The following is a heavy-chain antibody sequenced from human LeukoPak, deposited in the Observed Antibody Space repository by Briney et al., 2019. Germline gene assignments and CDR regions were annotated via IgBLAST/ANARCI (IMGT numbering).Heavy chain of an antibody. V-gene: IGHV3-20*04. CDR1: GFPFDDYG. J-gene: IGHJ2*01. D-gene: IGHD6-13*01. CDR3: VREGVSSSWNNWYFDL. CDR2: INWNGGST. Sequence: PGGSLRLSCAASGFPFDDYGMTWVRQAPGKGLEWVSGINWNGGSTGYADSVKGRFTISRDNAKNSLYLQMNSLRAGDTAVYYCVREGVSSSWNNWYFDLWGRGTLVTVSS.